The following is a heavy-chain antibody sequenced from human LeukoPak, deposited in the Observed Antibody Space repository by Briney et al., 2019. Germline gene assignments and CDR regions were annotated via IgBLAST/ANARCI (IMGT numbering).Heavy chain of an antibody. CDR3: ARGPSMAGGGFDY. V-gene: IGHV4-34*01. D-gene: IGHD2/OR15-2a*01. CDR1: GGSFSGYY. J-gene: IGHJ4*02. CDR2: INHSGST. Sequence: SETLSLTCAVYGGSFSGYYWSWIRQPPGKGLEWIGVINHSGSTNYNPSLKSRVTISVDTSKNQFSLKLSSVTAADTAVYYCARGPSMAGGGFDYWGQGTLVTVSS.